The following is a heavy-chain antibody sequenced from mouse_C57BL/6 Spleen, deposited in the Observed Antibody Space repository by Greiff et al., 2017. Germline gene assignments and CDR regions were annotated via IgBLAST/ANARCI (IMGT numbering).Heavy chain of an antibody. Sequence: VQPKQSGGGLVKPGGSLKLSCAASGFTFSDYGMRWVRQAPEKGLEWVAYISSGSSTIYYADTVKGRFTISRDNDKNTLFLQMTSLRSEDTAMYYCASKAAQALYAMDYWGQGTSVTVSS. CDR1: GFTFSDYG. D-gene: IGHD3-2*02. J-gene: IGHJ4*01. CDR3: ASKAAQALYAMDY. CDR2: ISSGSSTI. V-gene: IGHV5-17*01.